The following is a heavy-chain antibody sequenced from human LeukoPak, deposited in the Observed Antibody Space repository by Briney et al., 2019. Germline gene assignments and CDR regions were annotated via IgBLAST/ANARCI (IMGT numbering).Heavy chain of an antibody. CDR1: GGSISSGGYY. Sequence: PSGTLSLTCTASGGSISSGGYYWSWIRQHPGKGLEWIGYIYYSGSTYYNPSLKGRVTISVDTSKNQFSLKLSSVTAADTAVYYCARAYDYGDSNWFDPWGQGTLVTVSS. V-gene: IGHV4-31*03. CDR3: ARAYDYGDSNWFDP. J-gene: IGHJ5*02. CDR2: IYYSGST. D-gene: IGHD4-17*01.